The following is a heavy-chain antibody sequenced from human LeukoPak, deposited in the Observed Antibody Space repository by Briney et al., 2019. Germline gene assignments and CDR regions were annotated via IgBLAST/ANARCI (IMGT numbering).Heavy chain of an antibody. V-gene: IGHV3-15*07. CDR1: GFTFSNFW. Sequence: GGSLRLSCAASGFTFSNFWMHWVRQAPGKGLEWVGRIKSRPAGGTIDYIAPVKGRFTISRDDSKNTVYLQMNGLKTEDTAVYYCATGGIGLDFWGQGTLVTVSS. D-gene: IGHD3-16*01. CDR3: ATGGIGLDF. CDR2: IKSRPAGGTI. J-gene: IGHJ4*02.